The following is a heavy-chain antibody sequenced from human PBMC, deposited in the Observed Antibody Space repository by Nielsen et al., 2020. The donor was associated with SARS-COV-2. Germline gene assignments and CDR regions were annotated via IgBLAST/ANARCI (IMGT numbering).Heavy chain of an antibody. CDR1: GFTVTSNS. CDR2: IDSGGST. CDR3: ARDSDYRVNGMDV. V-gene: IGHV3-53*01. J-gene: IGHJ6*02. Sequence: GGSLRLSCAVSGFTVTSNSMNRVRQAPGKGLEWVSVIDSGGSTFYADSVKGRFTISRDNSKNTLYLQMNSLRAEDSAVYYCARDSDYRVNGMDVWGQGTTVTVSS. D-gene: IGHD4-11*01.